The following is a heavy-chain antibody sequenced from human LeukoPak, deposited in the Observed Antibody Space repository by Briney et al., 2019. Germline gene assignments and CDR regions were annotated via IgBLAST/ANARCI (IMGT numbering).Heavy chain of an antibody. CDR3: AKDRLTGTMRSPFDD. J-gene: IGHJ4*02. CDR1: GFTFNIYA. Sequence: GGSLRLSCAASGFTFNIYAVSWVRQAPGKGLEWVSGIVGSGGSTYYADSVKGRFTVSRDNSKNTLYLQMNSLRAEDTAVYYCAKDRLTGTMRSPFDDRGQGTMVTVSS. CDR2: IVGSGGST. D-gene: IGHD1-7*01. V-gene: IGHV3-23*01.